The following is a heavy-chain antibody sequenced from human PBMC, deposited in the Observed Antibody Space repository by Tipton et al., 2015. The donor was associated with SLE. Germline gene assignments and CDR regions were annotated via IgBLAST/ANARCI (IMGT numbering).Heavy chain of an antibody. V-gene: IGHV4-39*07. D-gene: IGHD6-19*01. CDR1: GDSVSSGSDF. J-gene: IGHJ4*02. Sequence: GLVKPSETLSLTCTVSGDSVSSGSDFWGWIRQPPGKGLEWIGEINHSGSTNYNPSLKSRVTISVDTSKNQFSLKLSSVTAADTAVYYCARLSSGWPDYFDYWGQGTLVTVSS. CDR2: INHSGST. CDR3: ARLSSGWPDYFDY.